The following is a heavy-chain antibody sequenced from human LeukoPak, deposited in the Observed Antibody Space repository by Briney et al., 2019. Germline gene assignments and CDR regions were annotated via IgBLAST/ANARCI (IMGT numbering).Heavy chain of an antibody. J-gene: IGHJ4*02. D-gene: IGHD3-10*01. CDR2: IKQDGSEK. CDR3: ARVDYGSGSYFDY. CDR1: GFTFNSNW. Sequence: WGSLRLSSAASGFTFNSNWMSWVPQGPGHGLEGGVNIKQDGSEKYYVDSVKGRFTISRDNAKNSLYLQMNSLRAEDTAVYYCARVDYGSGSYFDYWGQGTLVTVSS. V-gene: IGHV3-7*01.